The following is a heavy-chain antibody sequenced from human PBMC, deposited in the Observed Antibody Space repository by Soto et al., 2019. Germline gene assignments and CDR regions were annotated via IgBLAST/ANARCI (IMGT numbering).Heavy chain of an antibody. CDR1: GFTFSNAW. Sequence: GGSLRLSCAASGFTFSNAWMNWVRQAPGKGLEWVGRIKSKTDGGTTDYAAPVKGRFTISRDDSKNTLYLQMNSLKTEDTAVYYCTTGGVVVPAAILVGYYYYGMDVWGQGTTVTVSS. CDR2: IKSKTDGGTT. CDR3: TTGGVVVPAAILVGYYYYGMDV. V-gene: IGHV3-15*07. D-gene: IGHD2-2*01. J-gene: IGHJ6*02.